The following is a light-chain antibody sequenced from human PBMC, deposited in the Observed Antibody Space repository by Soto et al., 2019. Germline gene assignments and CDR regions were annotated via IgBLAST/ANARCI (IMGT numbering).Light chain of an antibody. CDR3: SSYTTTSTLV. CDR1: NSDVGAYNY. CDR2: EVN. Sequence: QSALTQPASVSGSPGQSITISCTGTNSDVGAYNYVSWYQQHSDKAPRLLIYEVNNRPSGVSNRFSGSKSGNTASLTISGLQADDEADYYCSSYTTTSTLVFGGGTKLTVL. J-gene: IGLJ3*02. V-gene: IGLV2-14*01.